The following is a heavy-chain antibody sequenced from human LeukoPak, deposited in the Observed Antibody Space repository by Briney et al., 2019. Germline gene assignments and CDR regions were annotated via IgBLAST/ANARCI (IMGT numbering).Heavy chain of an antibody. D-gene: IGHD1-26*01. CDR2: IGTAGDT. CDR3: ARVGILRELDY. Sequence: GGSLRLSCAASGFSFSSYDMHWVRQVTGKGLEWVSAIGTAGDTYYPGSVKGRFTISRENAKNSLYLQMNSLRAGDTAVYYCARVGILRELDYWGQGTLVAVSS. V-gene: IGHV3-13*01. J-gene: IGHJ4*02. CDR1: GFSFSSYD.